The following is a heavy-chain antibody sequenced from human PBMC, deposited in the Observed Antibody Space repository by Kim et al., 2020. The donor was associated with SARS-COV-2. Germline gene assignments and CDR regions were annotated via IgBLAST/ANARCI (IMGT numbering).Heavy chain of an antibody. CDR3: ARPLVELERLSAFDI. J-gene: IGHJ3*02. CDR1: GGTFSTYA. Sequence: SVKVSCKTSGGTFSTYAMNWVRQAPGQGLEWMGGIIPMVGTTDYAQKFQGRVTITADESTKTTYLELSSLGSEDTAIYYCARPLVELERLSAFDIWGQG. D-gene: IGHD1-1*01. CDR2: IIPMVGTT. V-gene: IGHV1-69*13.